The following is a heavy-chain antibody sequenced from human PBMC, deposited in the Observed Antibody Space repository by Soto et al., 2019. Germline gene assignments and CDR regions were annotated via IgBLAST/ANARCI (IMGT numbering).Heavy chain of an antibody. Sequence: QVQLVQSGAEVKKPGSSVKVSCKASRGTFSSYAISWVRQAPGQGLEWMGGIIPIFGTANYAQNFEVRVTITADESTSTAYMERSSLRSDDTAVYYCARHVPAAGYYYGMDVWGQGTTVTVSS. D-gene: IGHD2-2*01. CDR2: IIPIFGTA. CDR1: RGTFSSYA. V-gene: IGHV1-69*12. J-gene: IGHJ6*02. CDR3: ARHVPAAGYYYGMDV.